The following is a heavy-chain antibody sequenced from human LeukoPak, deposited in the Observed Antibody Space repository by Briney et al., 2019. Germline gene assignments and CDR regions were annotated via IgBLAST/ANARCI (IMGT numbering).Heavy chain of an antibody. CDR1: GFTFSSYG. J-gene: IGHJ6*03. CDR2: ISYDGSNK. Sequence: GRSLRLSCAASGFTFSSYGMHWVRQAPGKGLEWVAVISYDGSNKYYADSVKGRFTISRDNAKNSLYLQMNSLRAEDTAVYYCARGVHGYSYGYVPWELYSYMDVWGKGTTVSISS. CDR3: ARGVHGYSYGYVPWELYSYMDV. D-gene: IGHD5-18*01. V-gene: IGHV3-30*03.